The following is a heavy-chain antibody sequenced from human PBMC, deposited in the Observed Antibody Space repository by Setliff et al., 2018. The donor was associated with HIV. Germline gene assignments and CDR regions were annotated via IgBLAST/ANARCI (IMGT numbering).Heavy chain of an antibody. CDR3: ATAGALDSQHYYASSGYQI. D-gene: IGHD3-22*01. J-gene: IGHJ4*02. Sequence: ASVKVSCKTFGYSFTAYQMHWLRQAPGQGLEWMGRINRDNGGIDYAQKFQGRVTVTRDKSTSTAYMELHSLRSEDTAVYYCATAGALDSQHYYASSGYQIWGQGTLVTVSS. CDR2: INRDNGGI. V-gene: IGHV1-2*06. CDR1: GYSFTAYQ.